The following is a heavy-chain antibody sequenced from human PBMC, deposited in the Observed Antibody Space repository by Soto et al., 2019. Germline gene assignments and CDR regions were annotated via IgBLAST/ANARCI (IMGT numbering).Heavy chain of an antibody. CDR3: ARDVIAPPNYFDH. CDR2: XXXXGTT. D-gene: IGHD2-21*01. J-gene: IGHJ4*02. V-gene: IGHV4-61*08. CDR1: GXSXXXXXYX. Sequence: XXXLSLXXXXXGXSXXXXXYXXXXXXXPPGKGLXXXXXXXXXGTTNYNPFLKSRVTLSLDKSKNQFSLKMNSVTAADTAVYYCARDVIAPPNYFDHWGQGTLVTVSS.